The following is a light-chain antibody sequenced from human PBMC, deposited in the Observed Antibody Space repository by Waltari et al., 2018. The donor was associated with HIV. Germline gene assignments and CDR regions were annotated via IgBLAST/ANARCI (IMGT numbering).Light chain of an antibody. CDR2: EVS. Sequence: QSALTQPASVPGSPGQSITISCVGTSSDIGNHKYVSWFQHHPGNAPKLIIYEVSNRPAGVSDRFSGSKSGNTASLTISGLQVEDEAEYYCNSETSAGTYVFGTGTKVTVL. J-gene: IGLJ1*01. V-gene: IGLV2-14*01. CDR1: SSDIGNHKY. CDR3: NSETSAGTYV.